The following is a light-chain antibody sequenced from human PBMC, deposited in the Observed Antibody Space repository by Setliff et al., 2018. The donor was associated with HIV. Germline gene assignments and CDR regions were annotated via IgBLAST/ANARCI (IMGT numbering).Light chain of an antibody. CDR2: DVS. Sequence: QSVLTQPASVSGSPGQSITISCTGSTGDVGSYNYVSWYQQHPDKAPKLVIYDVSKRPSGVSHRFSGSKSGYTASLAISGLQAEDEADYFCSSFTTNNTYVFGTGTKVTVL. CDR3: SSFTTNNTYV. J-gene: IGLJ1*01. V-gene: IGLV2-14*03. CDR1: TGDVGSYNY.